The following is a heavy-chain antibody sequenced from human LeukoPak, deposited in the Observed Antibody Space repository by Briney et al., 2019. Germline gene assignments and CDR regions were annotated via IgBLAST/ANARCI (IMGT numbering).Heavy chain of an antibody. Sequence: GGSLRLSCAASGFTVSSNCMSWVRQAPGKGLEWVSVIYSGGSTYYADSVKGRFTISRDNSKNTLYLQMNSLRAEDTAVYYCARDQGATTYYYYGMDVWGQGTTVTVSS. CDR1: GFTVSSNC. V-gene: IGHV3-66*01. D-gene: IGHD1-26*01. J-gene: IGHJ6*02. CDR3: ARDQGATTYYYYGMDV. CDR2: IYSGGST.